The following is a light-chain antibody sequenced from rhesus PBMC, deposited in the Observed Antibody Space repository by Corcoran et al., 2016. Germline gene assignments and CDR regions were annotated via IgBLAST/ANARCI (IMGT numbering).Light chain of an antibody. CDR2: EVS. J-gene: IGKJ4*01. Sequence: EIVMTQTPLSLSVTLGEPASISCRSSQSLLYSEDGKTYLEWYLQKPGQSPQLLIYEVSNRASGVPVRFSGSGSGTDCTFKSSRVEAEDVGIYFCMQSLVFPLTFGGGTKVELK. CDR1: QSLLYSEDGKTY. V-gene: IGKV2-104*01. CDR3: MQSLVFPLT.